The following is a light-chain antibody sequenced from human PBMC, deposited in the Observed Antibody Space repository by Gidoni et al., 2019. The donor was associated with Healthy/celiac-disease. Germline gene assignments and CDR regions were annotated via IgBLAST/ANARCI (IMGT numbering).Light chain of an antibody. CDR2: LGS. CDR1: QNLLHSNGYNY. V-gene: IGKV2-28*01. J-gene: IGKJ4*01. Sequence: DIVMTQSPLSLPVTPGEPASISCRSSQNLLHSNGYNYLDWYLQKPGQSPQLLIYLGSDRASGVPDRFSGRGSGTDFTLKISRVEAEDVGVYYCMQALQTPLTFGGGTKVEI. CDR3: MQALQTPLT.